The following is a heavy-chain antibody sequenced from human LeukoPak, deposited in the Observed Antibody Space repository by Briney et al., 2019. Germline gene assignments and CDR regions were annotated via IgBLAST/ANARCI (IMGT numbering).Heavy chain of an antibody. CDR2: IKTKTDGGTT. V-gene: IGHV3-15*01. D-gene: IGHD4-17*01. CDR3: NTVDYGDLTPVDSSDY. CDR1: GFSLSKVW. Sequence: PGGSLRLSCAASGFSLSKVWMSWVRQAPGKGLEWVGHIKTKTDGGTTEYAAPVRGRFTISRDDSEDTLYLQMNSLKTEDTAVYYFNTVDYGDLTPVDSSDYWGQGTLVTVSS. J-gene: IGHJ4*02.